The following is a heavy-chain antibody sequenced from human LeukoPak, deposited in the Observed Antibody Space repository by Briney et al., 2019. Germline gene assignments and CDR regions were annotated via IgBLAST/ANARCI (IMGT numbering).Heavy chain of an antibody. Sequence: SETLSLTCGVSGGSISTNSHYGGWIRQPPGKGLEWMGSIYYSGSTYYSPSLKSRVSISVDTSKNQFSLKVTSVTAADTAVYFCARSPGIAVASKASEYFQHWGQGTLVTVSS. J-gene: IGHJ1*01. V-gene: IGHV4-39*07. D-gene: IGHD6-19*01. CDR2: IYYSGST. CDR1: GGSISTNSHY. CDR3: ARSPGIAVASKASEYFQH.